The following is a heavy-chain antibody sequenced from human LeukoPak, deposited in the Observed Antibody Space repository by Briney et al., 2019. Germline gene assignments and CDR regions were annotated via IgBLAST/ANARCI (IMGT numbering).Heavy chain of an antibody. Sequence: ASVKVSCKASGYTFTSYDINWVRQATGQGLEWMGWMNPNSGNTGYAQKFQGRVTMTRNTSISTAYMELSSLRSEDTAVYYCAAPYYFGSGSYSWGFDYWGQGTLVTVSS. CDR3: AAPYYFGSGSYSWGFDY. CDR1: GYTFTSYD. V-gene: IGHV1-8*01. J-gene: IGHJ4*02. CDR2: MNPNSGNT. D-gene: IGHD3-10*01.